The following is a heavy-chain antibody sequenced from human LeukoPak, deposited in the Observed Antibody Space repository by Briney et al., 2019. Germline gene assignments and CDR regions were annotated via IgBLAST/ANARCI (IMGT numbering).Heavy chain of an antibody. J-gene: IGHJ4*02. CDR3: AGGGYDSSGYRDY. Sequence: SETLSLTCTVSGGSISSGSYYWSWIRQPAGKGLEWIGRIYTSGSTNYNPSLKSRVTISVDTSKNQFSLKLSSVTAADTAVYYCAGGGYDSSGYRDYWGQGTLVTVSS. CDR2: IYTSGST. V-gene: IGHV4-61*02. CDR1: GGSISSGSYY. D-gene: IGHD3-22*01.